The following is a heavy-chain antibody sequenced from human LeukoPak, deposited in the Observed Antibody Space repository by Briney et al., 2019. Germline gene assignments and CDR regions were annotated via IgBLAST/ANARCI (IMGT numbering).Heavy chain of an antibody. D-gene: IGHD3-16*01. CDR1: GFTFSKAW. V-gene: IGHV3-7*01. J-gene: IGHJ4*02. CDR3: ARLADYDYVWGSDF. Sequence: GGSLRLSCAASGFTFSKAWMNWVRQAPGKGLERVANIKQDGSEQYYVDSVKGRFTVSRDNAKNSLYLQMNRLRVEDTAVYYCARLADYDYVWGSDFWGQGTLVTVSS. CDR2: IKQDGSEQ.